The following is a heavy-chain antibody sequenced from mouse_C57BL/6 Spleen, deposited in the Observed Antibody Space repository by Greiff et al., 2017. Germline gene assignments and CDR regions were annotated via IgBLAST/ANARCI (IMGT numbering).Heavy chain of an antibody. CDR3: GRSRATDGDYFDD. CDR2: IYPSDSET. CDR1: GYTFTSYW. D-gene: IGHD3-1*01. Sequence: QVQLQQPGAELVRPGSSVKLSCKASGYTFTSYWMDWVKQRPGQGLEWIGNIYPSDSETHYNQKFKDKATLTVDKSSSTAYMQLSSLTSEDSAVYYCGRSRATDGDYFDDWGQGTTLTVSA. J-gene: IGHJ2*01. V-gene: IGHV1-61*01.